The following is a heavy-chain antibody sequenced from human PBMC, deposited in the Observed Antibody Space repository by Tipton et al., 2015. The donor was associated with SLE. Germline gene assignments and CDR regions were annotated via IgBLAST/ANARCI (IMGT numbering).Heavy chain of an antibody. V-gene: IGHV4-59*01. Sequence: TLSLTCTVSGASIVNGCWSWIRQPPGGGLEWIGYVSYTGSANYNPSLRSRVTTSMDTSRNQFSLKLSSVTAADTAVYYCARVPAFYYYYMDVWGKGTTVTVSS. J-gene: IGHJ6*03. D-gene: IGHD2-2*01. CDR3: ARVPAFYYYYMDV. CDR1: GASIVNGC. CDR2: VSYTGSA.